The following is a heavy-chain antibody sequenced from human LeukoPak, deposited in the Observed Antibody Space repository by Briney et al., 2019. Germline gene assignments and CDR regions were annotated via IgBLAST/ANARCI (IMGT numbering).Heavy chain of an antibody. J-gene: IGHJ4*02. D-gene: IGHD3-3*01. CDR3: AREGAIFGVITEGGCDY. CDR1: GFTFSSYE. CDR2: ISSSGSTI. Sequence: GGTLRLSCAASGFTFSSYEMNWVRQAPGKGLEWVSYISSSGSTIYYADSVKGRFTISRDNAKNSLYLQMNSPRAEDTAVYYCAREGAIFGVITEGGCDYWGQGTLVTVSS. V-gene: IGHV3-48*03.